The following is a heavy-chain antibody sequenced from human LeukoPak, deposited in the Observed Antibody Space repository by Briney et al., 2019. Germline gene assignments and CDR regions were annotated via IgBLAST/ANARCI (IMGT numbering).Heavy chain of an antibody. V-gene: IGHV3-74*01. Sequence: QLGGSLRLSCAASGFTFNTYWMHWVRQAPGKGLEWVSRINSDGSGTAYADSVKGRFTISRDNAKNTLYLQMSGLRVEDTAIYYCTRGRYYCDSWGQGTLVTVSS. CDR3: TRGRYYCDS. CDR1: GFTFNTYW. J-gene: IGHJ4*02. CDR2: INSDGSGT.